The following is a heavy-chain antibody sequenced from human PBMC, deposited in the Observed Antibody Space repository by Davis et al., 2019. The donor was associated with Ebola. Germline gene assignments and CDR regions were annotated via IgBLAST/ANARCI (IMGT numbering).Heavy chain of an antibody. D-gene: IGHD4-17*01. V-gene: IGHV1-8*02. Sequence: ASVKVSCKASGGTFTSYYMHWMRQATGQGLEWMGWMNPNSGNTGYAQKFQGRVTMTRNTSISTAYMELSSLRSEDTAVYYCARGTVTTRHSYYYYYGMDVWGQGTTVTVSS. J-gene: IGHJ6*02. CDR3: ARGTVTTRHSYYYYYGMDV. CDR2: MNPNSGNT. CDR1: GGTFTSYY.